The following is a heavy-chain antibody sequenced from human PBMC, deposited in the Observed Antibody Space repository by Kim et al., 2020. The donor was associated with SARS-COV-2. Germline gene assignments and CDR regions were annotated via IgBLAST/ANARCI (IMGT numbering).Heavy chain of an antibody. Sequence: GGSLRLSCAASGFTFSSYSMNWVRQAPGKGLEWVSSISSSSSYIYYADSVKGRFTISRDNAKNSLYLQMNSLRAEDTAVYYCARVGRVSYMGSDYYYYMDVWGKGTTVTVSS. J-gene: IGHJ6*03. V-gene: IGHV3-21*01. CDR1: GFTFSSYS. D-gene: IGHD3-10*01. CDR2: ISSSSSYI. CDR3: ARVGRVSYMGSDYYYYMDV.